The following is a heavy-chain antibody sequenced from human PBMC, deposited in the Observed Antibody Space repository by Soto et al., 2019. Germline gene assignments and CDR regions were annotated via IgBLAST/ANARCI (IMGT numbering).Heavy chain of an antibody. V-gene: IGHV3-30-3*01. CDR3: ARVSIAVAGIAYYFDY. J-gene: IGHJ4*02. D-gene: IGHD6-19*01. CDR2: VSHDGSNK. CDR1: GFSFSSCA. Sequence: QVQLVESGGGVVQPGRSLRLSCAASGFSFSSCAMHWVRQAPGKGLEWVAVVSHDGSNKYYADSVKGRVTISRDNSINTGYVQMISLSAEDTAVYYCARVSIAVAGIAYYFDYWGQGTRVTVST.